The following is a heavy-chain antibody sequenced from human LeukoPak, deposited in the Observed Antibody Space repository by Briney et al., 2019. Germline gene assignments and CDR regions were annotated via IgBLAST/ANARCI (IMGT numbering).Heavy chain of an antibody. V-gene: IGHV3-7*03. D-gene: IGHD6-19*01. CDR1: GFTFSSYW. CDR2: IKQDGSEK. Sequence: GGSLRLSCVASGFTFSSYWMSWVHQAPGKGLEWVANIKQDGSEKYYVDSVKGRFTISRDNAKNSLYLQMNSLRAEDTAVYYCARDRVAVAATQDVYFDYWGQGTLVTVSS. CDR3: ARDRVAVAATQDVYFDY. J-gene: IGHJ4*02.